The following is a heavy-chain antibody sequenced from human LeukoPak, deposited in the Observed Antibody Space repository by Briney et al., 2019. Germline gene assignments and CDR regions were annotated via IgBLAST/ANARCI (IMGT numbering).Heavy chain of an antibody. CDR2: ISAYNGNT. V-gene: IGHV1-18*01. CDR1: GYTFTSYG. Sequence: ASVKVPCKASGYTFTSYGISWVRQAPGQGLEWMGWISAYNGNTNYAQKLQGRVTMTTDTSTSTAYMELRSLRSDDTAVYYCARKLTAAGESNWFDPWGQGTLVTVSS. D-gene: IGHD2-21*02. CDR3: ARKLTAAGESNWFDP. J-gene: IGHJ5*02.